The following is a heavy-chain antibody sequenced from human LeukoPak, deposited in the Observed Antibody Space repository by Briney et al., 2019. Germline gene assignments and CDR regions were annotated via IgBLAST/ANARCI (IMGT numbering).Heavy chain of an antibody. V-gene: IGHV1-46*01. D-gene: IGHD5-18*01. CDR3: ARGVALGYADY. CDR2: INPSGGST. Sequence: ASVTVSFKASGYTFTSYYIHWWRQAPGQGLEWMGIINPSGGSTNYAQKFQGRVTMTRDTSTSTVYMELSSLRSEDTAVYYCARGVALGYADYWGQGTLVTVSS. CDR1: GYTFTSYY. J-gene: IGHJ4*02.